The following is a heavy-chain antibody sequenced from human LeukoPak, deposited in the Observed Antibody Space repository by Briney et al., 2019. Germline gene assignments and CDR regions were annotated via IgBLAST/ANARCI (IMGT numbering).Heavy chain of an antibody. V-gene: IGHV4-39*07. CDR2: VYYSGST. CDR3: ARHSLRFITMIVVVIPGAFDI. CDR1: GGSISSSGYY. Sequence: SETLSLTCTVSGGSISSSGYYWGWIRQPPGKGLEWIGSVYYSGSTFDNPSLKSRVTMSLNTSKNQLSLKLSSVTAADTAVYYCARHSLRFITMIVVVIPGAFDIWGQGTMVTVSS. D-gene: IGHD3-22*01. J-gene: IGHJ3*02.